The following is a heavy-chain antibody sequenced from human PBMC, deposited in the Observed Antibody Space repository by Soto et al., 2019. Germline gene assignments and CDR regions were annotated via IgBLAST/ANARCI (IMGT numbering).Heavy chain of an antibody. CDR1: GYTFTSYD. V-gene: IGHV1-8*01. D-gene: IGHD3-22*01. J-gene: IGHJ6*02. CDR2: MNPNSGNT. Sequence: ASVKVSCKASGYTFTSYDINWVRQATGQGLEWMGWMNPNSGNTGYAQKFQGRVTMTRNTSISTAYMELSSLRSEDTAVYYCARGPKYYYDSSGFNYYGMDVWGQGTTVTVSS. CDR3: ARGPKYYYDSSGFNYYGMDV.